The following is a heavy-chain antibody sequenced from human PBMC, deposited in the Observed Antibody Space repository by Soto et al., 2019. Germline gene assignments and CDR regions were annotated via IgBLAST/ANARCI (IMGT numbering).Heavy chain of an antibody. D-gene: IGHD2-2*01. CDR2: INPMLGVA. CDR1: GGSFSSLV. Sequence: GASVKVSCKASGGSFSSLVISWLQQAPGQGPEWMGGINPMLGVANFAQKFQDRVTITADESTTTAYMELSSLRSEDTAVYYCARGPAQFDPWGQGTLVTVSS. V-gene: IGHV1-69*10. CDR3: ARGPAQFDP. J-gene: IGHJ5*02.